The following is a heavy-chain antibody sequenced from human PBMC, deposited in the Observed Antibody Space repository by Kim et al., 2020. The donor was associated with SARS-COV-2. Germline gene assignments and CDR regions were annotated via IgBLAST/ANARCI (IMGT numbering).Heavy chain of an antibody. D-gene: IGHD2-15*01. V-gene: IGHV3-53*01. J-gene: IGHJ6*02. CDR1: GFTVSSNY. Sequence: GGSLRLSCAASGFTVSSNYMSWVRQAPGKGLEWVSVIYSGGSTYYADSVKGRFTISRDNSKNTLYLQMNSLRAEDTAVYYCARDLVVYGMDVWGQGTTVTVSS. CDR2: IYSGGST. CDR3: ARDLVVYGMDV.